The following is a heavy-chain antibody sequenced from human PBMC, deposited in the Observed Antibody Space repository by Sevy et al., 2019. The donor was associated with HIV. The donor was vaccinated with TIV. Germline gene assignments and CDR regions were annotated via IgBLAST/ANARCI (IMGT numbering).Heavy chain of an antibody. V-gene: IGHV3-20*01. CDR1: GFTFGDYA. J-gene: IGHJ3*01. CDR3: ARGTYYYDTTVFGAFDV. CDR2: FYWSADTT. Sequence: GGSLRLSCAASGFTFGDYAMSWVRQYPGKGLTWVCGFYWSADTTGCAASLKGQFTISRDNAKNSLYLQFDSLRVEDTALDHGARGTYYYDTTVFGAFDVWGQGTMVTVSS. D-gene: IGHD3-22*01.